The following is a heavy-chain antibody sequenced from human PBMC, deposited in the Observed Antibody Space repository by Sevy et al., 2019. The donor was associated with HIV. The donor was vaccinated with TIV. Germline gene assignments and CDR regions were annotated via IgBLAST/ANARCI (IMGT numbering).Heavy chain of an antibody. CDR3: ATEYNSGWYLDY. V-gene: IGHV1-24*01. D-gene: IGHD6-19*01. Sequence: ASVKVSCKASGYTLTELSMHWVRQAPGKGLEWMGGFDPEDGETIYAQKFQGRVTMTEDTSTETANRERSSLRSEDTAVYYCATEYNSGWYLDYWGQGTLVTVSS. CDR2: FDPEDGET. J-gene: IGHJ4*02. CDR1: GYTLTELS.